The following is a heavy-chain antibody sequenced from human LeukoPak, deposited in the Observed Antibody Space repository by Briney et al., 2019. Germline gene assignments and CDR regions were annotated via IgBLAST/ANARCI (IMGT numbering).Heavy chain of an antibody. CDR3: ARSSVVVH. CDR2: IGTSGDRT. D-gene: IGHD2-15*01. J-gene: IGHJ4*02. CDR1: GFTFSSSA. Sequence: GGSLTLSCSASGFTFSSSAMSWVRQAPGKGLEWVASIGTSGDRTFYADSVKGRFTISRDNAKNSLYLQMNSLRAEDTAVYYCARSSVVVHWGQGTLVTVSS. V-gene: IGHV3-23*01.